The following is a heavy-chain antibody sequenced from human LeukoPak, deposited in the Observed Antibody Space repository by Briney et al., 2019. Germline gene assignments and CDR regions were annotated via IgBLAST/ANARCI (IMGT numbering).Heavy chain of an antibody. CDR2: ISSSGSTI. Sequence: GGSLRLSCAASGFTFSDYYMSWIRQAPGKGLEWVSYISSSGSTIYYADSVKGRFTISRDNAKNSLYLQMKSLRAEDTAVYYCARCSYYYYYMDVCGKGTTVTVSS. CDR1: GFTFSDYY. V-gene: IGHV3-11*04. J-gene: IGHJ6*03. D-gene: IGHD3-10*02. CDR3: ARCSYYYYYMDV.